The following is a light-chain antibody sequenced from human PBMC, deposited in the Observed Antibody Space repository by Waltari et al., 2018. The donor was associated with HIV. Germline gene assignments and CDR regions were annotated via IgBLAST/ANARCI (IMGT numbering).Light chain of an antibody. V-gene: IGLV2-8*01. CDR2: EVT. CDR1: SSDIGSF. J-gene: IGLJ2*01. Sequence: QSALTQPPSASGSPGQSVTIPCTGTSSDIGSFVSWYQQHSGKAPKSMIYEVTRRPSGVPDRFSGSTSGNTASRTVSGLQAEDEADYYCGSYTGDESPDVVFGEGTKLTVL. CDR3: GSYTGDESPDVV.